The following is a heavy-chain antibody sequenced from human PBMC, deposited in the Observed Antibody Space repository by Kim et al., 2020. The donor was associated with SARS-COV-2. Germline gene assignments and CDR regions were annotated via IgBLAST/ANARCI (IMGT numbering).Heavy chain of an antibody. Sequence: NANTFYAGNFQGRVTLTTDTSTSPSYMELRSLRSDDTAVYFCARGRDPFDYWGQGTRVIVSS. CDR2: NANT. J-gene: IGHJ4*02. CDR3: ARGRDPFDY. V-gene: IGHV1-18*01. D-gene: IGHD2-21*02.